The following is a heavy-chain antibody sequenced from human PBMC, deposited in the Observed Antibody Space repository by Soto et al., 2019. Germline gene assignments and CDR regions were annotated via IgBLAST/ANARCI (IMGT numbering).Heavy chain of an antibody. D-gene: IGHD3-10*01. CDR3: AAYTPSGSLIVGYKCMDV. CDR1: GGTFISHA. CDR2: IIPIFGTA. V-gene: IGHV1-69*13. Sequence: SVKVSCKASGGTFISHAISWVRQAPGQGLEWMGGIIPIFGTANYAQKFQGRITITADESTSTAYMELSSLRSEDTAVYYCAAYTPSGSLIVGYKCMDVWGQGTTVTVSS. J-gene: IGHJ6*02.